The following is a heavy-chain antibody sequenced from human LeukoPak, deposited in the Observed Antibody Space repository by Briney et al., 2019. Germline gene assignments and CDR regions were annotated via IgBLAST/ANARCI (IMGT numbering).Heavy chain of an antibody. V-gene: IGHV3-53*01. J-gene: IGHJ6*02. CDR3: ARDEAAAGSGMDV. CDR1: GFTVSSNY. D-gene: IGHD6-13*01. CDR2: IYSGGST. Sequence: GGSLRLSCAASGFTVSSNYMSWVRQAPGKGLEWVSVIYSGGSTYYADSVKGRFTISRDNSKNTLYLQMNSLRAEDTAVYYCARDEAAAGSGMDVWGQGTTVTASS.